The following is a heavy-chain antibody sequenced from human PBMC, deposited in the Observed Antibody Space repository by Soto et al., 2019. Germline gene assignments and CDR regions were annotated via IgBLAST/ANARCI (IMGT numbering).Heavy chain of an antibody. CDR3: ARLGAYYQALDS. CDR1: DGSLSPNY. D-gene: IGHD3-22*01. CDR2: IYYAGTT. Sequence: SETLSLTCSVSDGSLSPNYWSWIRQPPGKGLEWIGYIYYAGTTTYHPPLKSRVSISVDTSKNEVSLTLTSVTAADTAVYYCARLGAYYQALDSWGQGTLVTVSS. V-gene: IGHV4-59*08. J-gene: IGHJ4*02.